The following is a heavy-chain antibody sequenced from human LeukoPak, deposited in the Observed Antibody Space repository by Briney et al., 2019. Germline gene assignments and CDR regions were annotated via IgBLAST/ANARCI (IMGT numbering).Heavy chain of an antibody. D-gene: IGHD3-10*01. J-gene: IGHJ6*03. V-gene: IGHV3-48*01. CDR1: GFTFSSYS. Sequence: GGSLRLSCAASGFTFSSYSMNWVRQAPGKGLEWVSYISSSSSTIYYADSVKGRFTISRDNAKNSLYLQMNSLRAEDTAVYYCAKDGALLRFGELFYYYYYYMDVWGKGTTVTISS. CDR2: ISSSSSTI. CDR3: AKDGALLRFGELFYYYYYYMDV.